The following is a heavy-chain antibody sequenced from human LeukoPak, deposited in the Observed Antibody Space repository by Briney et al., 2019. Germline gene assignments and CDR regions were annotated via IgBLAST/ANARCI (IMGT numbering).Heavy chain of an antibody. CDR3: ARLRRREYYFDY. D-gene: IGHD3-10*01. V-gene: IGHV4-59*01. J-gene: IGHJ4*02. CDR2: IYYSGST. CDR1: GGSISSYY. Sequence: SETQSLTCTVSGGSISSYYWSWIRQPPGKGLEWIGYIYYSGSTNYNPSLKSRVTISVDTSKNQFSLKLSSVTAADTAVYYCARLRRREYYFDYWGQGTLVTVSS.